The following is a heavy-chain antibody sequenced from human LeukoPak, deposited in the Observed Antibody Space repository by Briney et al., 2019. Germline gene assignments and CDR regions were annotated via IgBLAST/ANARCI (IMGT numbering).Heavy chain of an antibody. J-gene: IGHJ4*02. Sequence: TGGSLRLSCAASGFTFSSYGMHWVRQAPGKGLEWVAFIRYDGSNKYYADSVKGRFTISRDNSKNTLYLQMNSLRAEDTAVYYCARGSGYYYYFDYWGQGTLVTVSS. CDR3: ARGSGYYYYFDY. V-gene: IGHV3-30*02. CDR1: GFTFSSYG. D-gene: IGHD3-22*01. CDR2: IRYDGSNK.